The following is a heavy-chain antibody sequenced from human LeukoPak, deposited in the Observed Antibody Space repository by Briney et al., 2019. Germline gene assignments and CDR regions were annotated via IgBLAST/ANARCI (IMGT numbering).Heavy chain of an antibody. CDR1: GYTFTSYA. D-gene: IGHD6-19*01. CDR3: ARDLGGGWYRDDAFDI. J-gene: IGHJ3*02. CDR2: INAGNGNT. Sequence: GASVKVSCKASGYTFTSYAMHWVRQAPGQRLEWMGWINAGNGNTKYSQKFQGRVTITRDTSASTAYMELRSLRSDDTAVYYCARDLGGGWYRDDAFDIWGQGTMVTVSS. V-gene: IGHV1-3*01.